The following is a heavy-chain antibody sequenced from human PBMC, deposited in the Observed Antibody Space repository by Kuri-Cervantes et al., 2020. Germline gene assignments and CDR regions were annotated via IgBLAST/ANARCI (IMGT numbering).Heavy chain of an antibody. V-gene: IGHV4-39*01. J-gene: IGHJ4*02. CDR3: ASLGIAVAGTSV. CDR2: IYYSGST. Sequence: GSLRLSCTVSGGSISSSSYYWGWIRQPPGKGLEWIGSIYYSGSTYYNPSLKSRVTISVDTSKNQFSLKLSSVTAADTAVYCCASLGIAVAGTSVWGQGTLVTVSS. D-gene: IGHD6-19*01. CDR1: GGSISSSSYY.